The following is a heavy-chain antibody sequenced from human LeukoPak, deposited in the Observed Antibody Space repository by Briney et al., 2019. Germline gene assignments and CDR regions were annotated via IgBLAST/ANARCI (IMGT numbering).Heavy chain of an antibody. J-gene: IGHJ4*02. CDR3: AKGLLQQLASY. Sequence: PGRSLRLSCAASGFTFSSYGMHWVRQARGKGLEWVAVISYDGSNKYYADSVKGRFTISRDNSKNTLYLQMNSLRAEDTAVYYCAKGLLQQLASYWGQGTLVTVSS. CDR2: ISYDGSNK. V-gene: IGHV3-30*18. D-gene: IGHD6-13*01. CDR1: GFTFSSYG.